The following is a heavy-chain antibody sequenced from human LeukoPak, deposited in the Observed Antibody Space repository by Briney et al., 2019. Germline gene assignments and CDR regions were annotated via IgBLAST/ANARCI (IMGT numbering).Heavy chain of an antibody. CDR2: INHSGST. V-gene: IGHV4-34*01. J-gene: IGHJ6*03. D-gene: IGHD3-10*01. CDR1: GGSFSGYY. CDR3: AREAPMVRGVVHYYYYYYYMDV. Sequence: AETLSLTCAVYGGSFSGYYWSWIRQPPGKGLEWIGEINHSGSTNYNPSLKSRVTISVDTSKNQFSLKLSSVTAADTAVYYCAREAPMVRGVVHYYYYYYYMDVWGKGTTVTISS.